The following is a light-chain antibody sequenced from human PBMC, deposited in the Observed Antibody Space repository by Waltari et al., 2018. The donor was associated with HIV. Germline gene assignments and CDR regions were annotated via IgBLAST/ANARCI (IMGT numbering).Light chain of an antibody. J-gene: IGKJ4*01. V-gene: IGKV3-15*01. CDR2: GAS. CDR3: QHYNHGPPLT. Sequence: ELAMTQSPATLSVFPGERATLSCRASQSVSSNLAWYQQKPGQAPRPLIYGASTRATGIPARFSGSGSGTEFTLTISGLQSEDFAVYYCQHYNHGPPLTFGGGTKVEIK. CDR1: QSVSSN.